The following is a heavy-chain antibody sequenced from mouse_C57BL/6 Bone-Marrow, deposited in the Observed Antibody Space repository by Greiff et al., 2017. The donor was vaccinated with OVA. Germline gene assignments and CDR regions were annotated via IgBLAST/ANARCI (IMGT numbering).Heavy chain of an antibody. J-gene: IGHJ1*03. CDR2: ISDGGSYT. CDR3: ARDGTTVVYWYFDV. D-gene: IGHD1-1*01. CDR1: GFTFSSYA. Sequence: EVNVVESGGGLVKPGGSLKLSCAASGFTFSSYAMSWVRQTPEKRLEWVATISDGGSYTYYPDNVKGRFTISRDNAKNNLYLQMSHLKSEDTAMYYCARDGTTVVYWYFDVWGTGTTVTVSS. V-gene: IGHV5-4*01.